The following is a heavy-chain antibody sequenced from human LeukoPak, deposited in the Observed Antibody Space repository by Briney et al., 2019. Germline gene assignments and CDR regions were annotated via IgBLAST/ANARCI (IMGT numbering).Heavy chain of an antibody. CDR2: ISGSTGRT. D-gene: IGHD3-16*01. V-gene: IGHV3-23*01. CDR1: GFTLRSSD. J-gene: IGHJ6*03. Sequence: GGSLRLSCEGSGFTLRSSDMNWVRQSPGKGLEWVSGISGSTGRTNYANSVKGRFTLSRDNSRNTLYLQMDSLRVEDTAVYYCAKRAFSPRELGHNMDVWGRGTTVTVS. CDR3: AKRAFSPRELGHNMDV.